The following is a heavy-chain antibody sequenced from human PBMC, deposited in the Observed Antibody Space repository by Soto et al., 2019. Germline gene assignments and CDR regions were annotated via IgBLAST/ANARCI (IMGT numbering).Heavy chain of an antibody. V-gene: IGHV1-3*01. CDR3: AIDCSGGPPGYFDY. Sequence: QVQLVQFGAEVKKPGASVKVSCKASGYTFANYAIHWVRQAPGQRLEWMGWINPGNGNTRYSQNFQGRVTITRDTSANTAYMELSSLRSEDTAVYYCAIDCSGGPPGYFDYWGQGALVTVSS. CDR2: INPGNGNT. CDR1: GYTFANYA. J-gene: IGHJ4*02. D-gene: IGHD2-15*01.